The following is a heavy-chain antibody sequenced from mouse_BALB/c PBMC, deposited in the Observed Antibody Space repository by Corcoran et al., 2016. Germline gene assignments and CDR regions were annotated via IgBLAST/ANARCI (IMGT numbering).Heavy chain of an antibody. CDR3: ARGENQFAY. J-gene: IGHJ3*01. CDR1: GYTFQSYY. V-gene: IGHV1-66*01. CDR2: IFPGSGNT. Sequence: QVQLQQSGPELVKPGAPLRISCTVSGYTFQSYYIHWVRQRPGQGLEWIGWIFPGSGNTKYNDKFKGKATLTADTSSSTAYMQLSSLTSEDSAVYFCARGENQFAYWGQGTLVTVSA.